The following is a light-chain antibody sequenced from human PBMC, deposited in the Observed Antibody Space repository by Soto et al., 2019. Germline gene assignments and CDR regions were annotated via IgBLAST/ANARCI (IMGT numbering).Light chain of an antibody. CDR3: HTWGTAIVG. CDR1: SGDSSYV. Sequence: QPVLTQSPSASASLGASVKLTCTLSSGDSSYVIAWHQQRPEKGPRVLMKLNSDGSHNKGDGIPDRFSGSSSGAERYLTISSLQSDDEADYYFHTWGTAIVGFGGGTQLTVL. J-gene: IGLJ2*01. V-gene: IGLV4-69*01. CDR2: LNSDGSH.